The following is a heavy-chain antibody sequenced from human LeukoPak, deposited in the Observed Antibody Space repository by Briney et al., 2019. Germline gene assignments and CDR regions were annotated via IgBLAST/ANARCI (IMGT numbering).Heavy chain of an antibody. J-gene: IGHJ4*02. V-gene: IGHV4-39*01. CDR2: IYYSGST. CDR1: GGSISSSSYY. D-gene: IGHD2-2*01. CDR3: ARRGSGVVVPAAMEYYFDY. Sequence: SETLSLTCTVSGGSISSSSYYWGWIRQPPGKGPEWIGSIYYSGSTYYNPSLKSRVTISVDTSKNQFSLKLSSVTAADTAVYYCARRGSGVVVPAAMEYYFDYWGQGTLVTVSS.